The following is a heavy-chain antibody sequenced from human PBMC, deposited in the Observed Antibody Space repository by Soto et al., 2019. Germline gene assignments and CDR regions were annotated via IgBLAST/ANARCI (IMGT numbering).Heavy chain of an antibody. V-gene: IGHV4-38-2*01. J-gene: IGHJ4*02. CDR3: ARGLWELLLFDY. D-gene: IGHD1-26*01. CDR2: IYHSGST. Sequence: SETLSLTCAVSGYSISSGYYWGWIRQPPGKGLEWIGSIYHSGSTYYNPSLKSRVTISVDTSKNQFSLKLSSVTAADTAVYYCARGLWELLLFDYWGQGTLVTVSS. CDR1: GYSISSGYY.